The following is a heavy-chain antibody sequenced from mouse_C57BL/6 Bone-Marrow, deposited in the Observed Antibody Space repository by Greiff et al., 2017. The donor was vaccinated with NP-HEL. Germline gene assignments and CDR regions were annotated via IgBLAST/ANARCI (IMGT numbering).Heavy chain of an antibody. V-gene: IGHV5-6*01. D-gene: IGHD1-1*01. Sequence: EVQRVESGGDLVKPGGSLKLSCAASGFTFSSYGMSWVRQTPDKRLEWVATISSGGSYTYYPDSVKGRFTISRDNAKNTLYLQMSSLESEDTAMYYCAINYYGAYWGQGTTLTVSS. CDR2: ISSGGSYT. CDR1: GFTFSSYG. J-gene: IGHJ2*01. CDR3: AINYYGAY.